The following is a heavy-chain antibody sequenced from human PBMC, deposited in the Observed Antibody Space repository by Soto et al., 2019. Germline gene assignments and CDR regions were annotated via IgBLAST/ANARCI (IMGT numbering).Heavy chain of an antibody. J-gene: IGHJ6*02. D-gene: IGHD3-10*01. CDR3: ASVSLWSRGNSYGMDV. V-gene: IGHV4-59*01. Sequence: PSETLSLTCTVSGGSISSYYWSWIRQPPGKGLEWIGYIYYSGSTNYNPSLESRVTISVDTSKNQFSLKLSSVTAADTAVYYCASVSLWSRGNSYGMDVWCPGISVTVFS. CDR2: IYYSGST. CDR1: GGSISSYY.